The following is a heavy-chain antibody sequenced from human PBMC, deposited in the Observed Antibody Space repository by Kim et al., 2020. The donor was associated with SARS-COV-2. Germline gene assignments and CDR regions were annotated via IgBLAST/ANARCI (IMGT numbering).Heavy chain of an antibody. CDR1: GFTFSDFW. CDR2: IKPDGSET. J-gene: IGHJ5*02. CDR3: AKGNWLDT. Sequence: GGSLRLSCAASGFTFSDFWMTWVRQAPGKGLEWVANIKPDGSETYSVDSVKGRFTVSRDNAQNSLFLQMNSLRADDTALYYCAKGNWLDTWGQGTLVTVSS. V-gene: IGHV3-7*01.